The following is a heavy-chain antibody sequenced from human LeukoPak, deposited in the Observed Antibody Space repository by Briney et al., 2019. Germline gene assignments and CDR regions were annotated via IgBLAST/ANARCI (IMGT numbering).Heavy chain of an antibody. CDR2: IYSGGST. V-gene: IGHV3-53*01. J-gene: IGHJ4*02. D-gene: IGHD1-14*01. CDR3: AREPEYGLDYFDY. Sequence: GGSLRLSCAVSGLTFSNFKMNWVRQAPGKGLEWVSVIYSGGSTYYADSVKGRFIISRDNSKNMLYLQMNSLRAEDTAVYYCAREPEYGLDYFDYWGQGTLVTVSS. CDR1: GLTFSNFK.